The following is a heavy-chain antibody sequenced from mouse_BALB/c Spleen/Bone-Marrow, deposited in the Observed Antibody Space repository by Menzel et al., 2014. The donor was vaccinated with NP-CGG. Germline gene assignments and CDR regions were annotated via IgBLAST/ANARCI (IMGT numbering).Heavy chain of an antibody. J-gene: IGHJ2*01. Sequence: DVMLVESGGGLVQPGGSLKLSCAASGFDFSRYWMSWVRQAPGKGLEWIGEINSDSSTINYTPSLKDKFIISRDNAKNTLYLQMSKVRSEDTALYYCARLGYYGSSDYWGQGTTLTVSS. CDR3: ARLGYYGSSDY. D-gene: IGHD1-1*01. CDR1: GFDFSRYW. V-gene: IGHV4-1*02. CDR2: INSDSSTI.